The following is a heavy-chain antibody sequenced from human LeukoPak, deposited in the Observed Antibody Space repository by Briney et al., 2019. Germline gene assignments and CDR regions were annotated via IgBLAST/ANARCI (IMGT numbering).Heavy chain of an antibody. CDR1: GFTFSSYA. CDR3: AKEIYGDPTGGRFQH. Sequence: GGSLRLSCAASGFTFSSYAISWVRQTPGKGLEWVSVISGTGGSTYYADSVKGRFTISRDNSKNTLSLQMNSLRAEDTAVYYCAKEIYGDPTGGRFQHWGQGTLVTVSS. V-gene: IGHV3-23*01. J-gene: IGHJ1*01. CDR2: ISGTGGST. D-gene: IGHD4-17*01.